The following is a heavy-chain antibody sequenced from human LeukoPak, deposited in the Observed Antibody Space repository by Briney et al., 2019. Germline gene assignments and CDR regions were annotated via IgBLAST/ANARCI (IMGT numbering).Heavy chain of an antibody. V-gene: IGHV4-39*01. CDR2: IYYSGST. J-gene: IGHJ4*02. CDR1: GGSISSSSYY. CDR3: AKCRALWFGELPFDY. D-gene: IGHD3-10*01. Sequence: SGTLSLTCTVSGGSISSSSYYWGWIRQPPGKGLEWIGSIYYSGSTYYNPSLKSRVTISVDTSKNQFSLKLSSVTAADTAVYYCAKCRALWFGELPFDYWGQGTLVTVSS.